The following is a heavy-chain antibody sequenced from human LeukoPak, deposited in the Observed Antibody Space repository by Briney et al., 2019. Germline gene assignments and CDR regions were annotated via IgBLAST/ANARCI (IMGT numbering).Heavy chain of an antibody. Sequence: GGSLRLSCAASGFTFGNYWMHWVRQAPGKGLVWVSRINGDGSSTTYADSVKGRFTMSKDNAKNTLYLQMSSLRAEDTAVCYCSRGNYNGLNDLWGQGTLVTVSS. CDR3: SRGNYNGLNDL. J-gene: IGHJ5*02. D-gene: IGHD3-10*01. CDR1: GFTFGNYW. V-gene: IGHV3-74*01. CDR2: INGDGSST.